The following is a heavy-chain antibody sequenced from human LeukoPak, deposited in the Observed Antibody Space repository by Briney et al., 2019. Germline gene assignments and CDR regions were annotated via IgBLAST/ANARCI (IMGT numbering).Heavy chain of an antibody. Sequence: GGSLRLSCAASGFTFDDYAMHWVRHAPGKGLEWVSGISWNSGSIGYADSVKGRFTISRDNAKNSLYLQMNSLRAEDTALYYCAKDIRTAVAGFFDYWGQGTLVTVSS. J-gene: IGHJ4*02. CDR2: ISWNSGSI. V-gene: IGHV3-9*01. CDR1: GFTFDDYA. CDR3: AKDIRTAVAGFFDY. D-gene: IGHD6-19*01.